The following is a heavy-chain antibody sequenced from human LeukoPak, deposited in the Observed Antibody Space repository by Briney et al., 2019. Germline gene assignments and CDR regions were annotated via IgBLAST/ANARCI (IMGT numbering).Heavy chain of an antibody. V-gene: IGHV4-39*07. CDR3: ARDSGLYYYGMDV. D-gene: IGHD5-12*01. Sequence: SETLSLTCTVSGGSISSSSYYWGWIRQPPGKGLEWIGSIYYSGSTYYNPSLKSRVTISVDTSKNQFSLKLSSVTAADTAVYYCARDSGLYYYGMDVWGQGTTVTVSS. CDR2: IYYSGST. J-gene: IGHJ6*02. CDR1: GGSISSSSYY.